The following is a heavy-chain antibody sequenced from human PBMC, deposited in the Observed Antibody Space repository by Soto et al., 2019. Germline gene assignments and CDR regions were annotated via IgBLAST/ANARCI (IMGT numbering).Heavy chain of an antibody. V-gene: IGHV3-11*01. Sequence: GGSLRLSCAASGFTFSDHYMNWIRQAPGKGLEWVSYTSSSGSTIYYADSVKGRFTISRDNAKNSLYLQMNSLRAEDTAVYYCARDFGDIVATDWSYFDYWGQGTLVTVSS. CDR2: TSSSGSTI. CDR1: GFTFSDHY. D-gene: IGHD5-12*01. J-gene: IGHJ4*02. CDR3: ARDFGDIVATDWSYFDY.